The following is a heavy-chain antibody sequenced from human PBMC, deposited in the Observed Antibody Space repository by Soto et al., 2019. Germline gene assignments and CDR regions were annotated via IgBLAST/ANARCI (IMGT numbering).Heavy chain of an antibody. CDR1: GFTFDDYA. J-gene: IGHJ1*01. V-gene: IGHV3-9*01. Sequence: LRLSCAASGFTFDDYAMHWVRQVPGKGLEWVSGINWNSGSIGYADAVKGRFAISRDNAKNSLHLQMNSLRAEDTASYYCVKDESINWYSGHFRHWGQGTLVTVSS. CDR2: INWNSGSI. CDR3: VKDESINWYSGHFRH. D-gene: IGHD6-13*01.